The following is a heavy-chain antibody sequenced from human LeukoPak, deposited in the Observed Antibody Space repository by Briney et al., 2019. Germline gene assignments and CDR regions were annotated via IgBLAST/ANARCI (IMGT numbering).Heavy chain of an antibody. V-gene: IGHV4-31*03. CDR2: IYYSGST. D-gene: IGHD3-22*01. CDR3: AREKYYYDSSAYYQSHFDY. J-gene: IGHJ4*02. CDR1: GGSISSGGYY. Sequence: SETLSLTCTVSGGSISSGGYYWSWIRQHPGKGLEWIGYIYYSGSTYYNPSLESRVTISVDTSKSQFSLKLTSVTAADTAVYYCAREKYYYDSSAYYQSHFDYWGQGTLVTVSS.